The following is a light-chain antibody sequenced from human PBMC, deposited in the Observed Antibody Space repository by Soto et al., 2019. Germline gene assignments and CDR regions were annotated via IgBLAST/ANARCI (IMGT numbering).Light chain of an antibody. V-gene: IGKV1-33*01. CDR1: QDIGKR. CDR2: DAS. J-gene: IGKJ4*01. Sequence: DIRMTQSPSSLSASGGDRVTITCQASQDIGKRLNWYQHKPWKAPKVLIYDASYLETGVPSRFSGRRSGTDFTFSISSLQPEDFATYYCQQYDTLLTFGGGTKM. CDR3: QQYDTLLT.